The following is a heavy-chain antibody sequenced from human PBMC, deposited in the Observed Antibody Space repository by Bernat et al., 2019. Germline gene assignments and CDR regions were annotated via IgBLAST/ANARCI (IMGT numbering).Heavy chain of an antibody. CDR3: ARHGSEWSRDH. CDR1: GFTFSASG. D-gene: IGHD3-3*01. Sequence: QVHLVESGGGVVQPGRSLRLSCAASGFTFSASGMDWVRQAPGKGLEWVSLISYDGNNKNYADSVKGRFTISRENSKNTVYLQMDSLRAEDSAIYYCARHGSEWSRDHWGLGTLVTVSS. J-gene: IGHJ4*02. V-gene: IGHV3-33*01. CDR2: ISYDGNNK.